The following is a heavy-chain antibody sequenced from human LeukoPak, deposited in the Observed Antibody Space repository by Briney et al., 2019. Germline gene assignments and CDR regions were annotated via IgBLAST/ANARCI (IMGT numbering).Heavy chain of an antibody. J-gene: IGHJ6*04. Sequence: PGGSLRLSCAASGFTFSSYSMNWVRQAPGKGLEWVSSISSSSSYIYYADSVKGRFTISRDNAKNSLYLQMNSLRAEDTAVYYCARIRLGYCSGGSCYSKYYYYDMDVWGKGTTVTVSS. D-gene: IGHD2-15*01. CDR1: GFTFSSYS. CDR3: ARIRLGYCSGGSCYSKYYYYDMDV. V-gene: IGHV3-21*01. CDR2: ISSSSSYI.